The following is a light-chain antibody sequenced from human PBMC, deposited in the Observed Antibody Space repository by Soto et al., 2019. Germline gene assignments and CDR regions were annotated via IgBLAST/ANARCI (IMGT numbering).Light chain of an antibody. V-gene: IGKV3D-20*01. Sequence: DIVLTQSPATLSLSPGERATLSCGASQSVSSSYLAWYQQKPGLAPRLLIYDASSRATGIPDRFSGSGSGTDFTLTISRLEPEDFAVYYCQQYGSSPPTFGQGTKVDIK. CDR2: DAS. J-gene: IGKJ1*01. CDR1: QSVSSSY. CDR3: QQYGSSPPT.